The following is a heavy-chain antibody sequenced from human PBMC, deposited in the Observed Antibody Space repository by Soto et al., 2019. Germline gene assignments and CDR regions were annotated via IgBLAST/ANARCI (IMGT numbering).Heavy chain of an antibody. V-gene: IGHV3-53*01. CDR3: ARDLTGGMDV. Sequence: GGSLRLSCAASGFTVSSNYMSWVRQAPGKGLEWASVIYSGGSTYYADSVKGRFTISRDNSKNSLYLQMNSLRDEDTAVYYCARDLTGGMDVWGQGTTVTVSS. J-gene: IGHJ6*02. CDR2: IYSGGST. CDR1: GFTVSSNY.